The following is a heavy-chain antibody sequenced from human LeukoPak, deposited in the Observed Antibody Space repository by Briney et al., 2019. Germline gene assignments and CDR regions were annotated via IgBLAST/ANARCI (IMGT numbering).Heavy chain of an antibody. CDR2: IYTSGST. CDR3: ARETYYDILTGYYHWFDP. D-gene: IGHD3-9*01. CDR1: GGSISSYY. J-gene: IGHJ5*02. Sequence: SETLSLTCTVSGGSISSYYWSCIRQPAGKGLEWIGRIYTSGSTNYNPSLKSRVTMSVDTSKNQFSLKLSSVTAADTAVYYCARETYYDILTGYYHWFDPWGQGTLVTVSS. V-gene: IGHV4-4*07.